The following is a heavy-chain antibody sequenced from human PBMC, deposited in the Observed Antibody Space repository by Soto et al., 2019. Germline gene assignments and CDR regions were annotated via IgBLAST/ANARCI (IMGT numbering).Heavy chain of an antibody. CDR3: AREKRHNSLGGRFGMDV. D-gene: IGHD1-1*01. V-gene: IGHV3-21*01. Sequence: ESGGGLVKPGGSLRLSCAVSGFIFRDFSMNWVRQAPGKGLEWVASIGSSGGNSFYADSVKGRFIISRDNAKTSLDLQINSLRAEDTAVYYCAREKRHNSLGGRFGMDVWGQGTTVTVS. J-gene: IGHJ6*02. CDR2: IGSSGGNS. CDR1: GFIFRDFS.